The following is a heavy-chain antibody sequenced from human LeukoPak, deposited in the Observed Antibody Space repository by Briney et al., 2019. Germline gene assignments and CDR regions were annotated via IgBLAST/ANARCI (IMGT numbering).Heavy chain of an antibody. CDR3: AIHSYGYRH. CDR2: IYSGDSDT. V-gene: IGHV5-51*01. Sequence: GESLKISCEASGYSFTTYWITWVRQMPGKGLEWMAIIYSGDSDTRYSPSFQGQVTISVDKSISIAYLQWSSLKASDTAIYYCAIHSYGYRHWGQGTLVTVSS. J-gene: IGHJ4*02. D-gene: IGHD5-18*01. CDR1: GYSFTTYW.